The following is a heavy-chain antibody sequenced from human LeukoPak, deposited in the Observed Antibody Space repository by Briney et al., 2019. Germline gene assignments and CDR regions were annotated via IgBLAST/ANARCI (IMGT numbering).Heavy chain of an antibody. CDR1: GYTFTSYG. J-gene: IGHJ3*02. D-gene: IGHD2-15*01. Sequence: ASVKVSCKASGYTFTSYGISWVRQAAGQGLEWMGWISAYNGNTNYAQKLQGRVTMTTDTSTSTAYMELRSLRSDDTAVYYCARDGPRYCSGGSCYSNAFDIWGQGTMVTVSS. CDR3: ARDGPRYCSGGSCYSNAFDI. CDR2: ISAYNGNT. V-gene: IGHV1-18*01.